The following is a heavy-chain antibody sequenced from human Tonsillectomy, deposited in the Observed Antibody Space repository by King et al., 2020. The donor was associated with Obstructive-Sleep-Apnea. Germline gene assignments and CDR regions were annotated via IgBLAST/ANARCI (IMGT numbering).Heavy chain of an antibody. J-gene: IGHJ4*02. Sequence: VQLVEAGGGVVQPGGSLRLSCAASVLTFINSWLTWFRQSPGKGLEWVANMSPDGSVKWYVDSVGGRLTVSRDNAKQRLYLQMNSLRAEDTAVYYCARDPLFGAIDYWGQGTLITVSS. CDR2: MSPDGSVK. CDR3: ARDPLFGAIDY. CDR1: VLTFINSW. D-gene: IGHD3-3*01. V-gene: IGHV3-7*01.